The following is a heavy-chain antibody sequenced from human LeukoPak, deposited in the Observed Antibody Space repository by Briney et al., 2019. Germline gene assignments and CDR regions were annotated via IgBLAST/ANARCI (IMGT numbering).Heavy chain of an antibody. J-gene: IGHJ5*02. CDR2: IYTSGST. CDR1: GGSISSGSYY. D-gene: IGHD1-26*01. CDR3: ARELLSGSATRYNWFDP. V-gene: IGHV4-61*02. Sequence: PSQTLSLTCTVSGGSISSGSYYWSWIRQPAGKGLEWIGRIYTSGSTNYNPSLKSRVTISVDTSKNQFSLKLSSVTAADTAVYYCARELLSGSATRYNWFDPWGQGTLVTVSS.